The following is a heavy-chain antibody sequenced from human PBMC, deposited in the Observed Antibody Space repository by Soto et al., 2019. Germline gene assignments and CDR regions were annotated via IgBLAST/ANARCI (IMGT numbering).Heavy chain of an antibody. D-gene: IGHD3-3*01. CDR2: IDHSGYT. V-gene: IGHV4-34*01. CDR1: GGSFSGYY. Sequence: SETLSFTCAVYGGSFSGYYWDWIRQPPGKGLEWIGEIDHSGYTNYNPSLKSRVTISVDTSKNQFSLRLTSVTAADTAVYYCARVRDWFDPWGQGTLVTVSS. CDR3: ARVRDWFDP. J-gene: IGHJ5*02.